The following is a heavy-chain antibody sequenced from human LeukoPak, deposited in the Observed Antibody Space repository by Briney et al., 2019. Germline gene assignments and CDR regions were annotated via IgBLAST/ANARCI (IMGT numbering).Heavy chain of an antibody. CDR3: AKVDRTYYYDSSGRAHFDH. D-gene: IGHD3-22*01. CDR2: ISGISAST. V-gene: IGHV3-23*01. J-gene: IGHJ4*02. Sequence: GGSLRLSCAASGSTFSNYAMGWVRQAPGKGLEWVSVISGISASTYYTDSVKGRFTISRDNSKNTLYLQMNSLRAEDTAVYYCAKVDRTYYYDSSGRAHFDHWGQGTLVTVSS. CDR1: GSTFSNYA.